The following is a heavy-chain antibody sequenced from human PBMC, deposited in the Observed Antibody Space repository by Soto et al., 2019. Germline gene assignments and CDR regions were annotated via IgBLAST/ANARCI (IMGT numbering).Heavy chain of an antibody. CDR2: IYYSGST. V-gene: IGHV4-30-4*01. Sequence: SETLSLTCTVSGGSISSGDYYWSWIRQPPGKGLEWIGYIYYSGSTYYNPSLKSRVTISVDTSKNQFSLKLSSVTAADTAVYYRARVVSTVTTRWFDPWGQGTLVTVSS. J-gene: IGHJ5*02. CDR3: ARVVSTVTTRWFDP. D-gene: IGHD4-4*01. CDR1: GGSISSGDYY.